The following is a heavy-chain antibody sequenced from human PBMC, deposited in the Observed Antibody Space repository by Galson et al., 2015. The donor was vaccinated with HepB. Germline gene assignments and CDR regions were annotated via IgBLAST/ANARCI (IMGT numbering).Heavy chain of an antibody. CDR1: GGSISSSSYY. CDR2: IYYSGST. CDR3: ARHIEGYCSSTSCYMYWFDP. J-gene: IGHJ5*02. V-gene: IGHV4-39*01. Sequence: ETLSLTCTVSGGSISSSSYYWGWIRQPPGKGLEWIGSIYYSGSTYYNPSLKSRVTISVDTSKNQFSLKLSSVTAADTAVYYCARHIEGYCSSTSCYMYWFDPWGQGTLVTVSS. D-gene: IGHD2-2*02.